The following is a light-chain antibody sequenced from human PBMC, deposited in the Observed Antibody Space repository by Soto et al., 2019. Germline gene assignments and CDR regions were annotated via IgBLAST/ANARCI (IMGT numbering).Light chain of an antibody. V-gene: IGKV3-20*01. CDR1: PSVSSSY. J-gene: IGKJ1*01. CDR3: QQYGSSPLT. CDR2: GAS. Sequence: EIVLTQSPGTLSFSPGGRATLSCRARPSVSSSYLAWYQQKPGQAPRLLIYGASSRATGIPDRFSGSGSGTDFTLTISRLEPEDFAVYYCQQYGSSPLTFGQGTKGGIK.